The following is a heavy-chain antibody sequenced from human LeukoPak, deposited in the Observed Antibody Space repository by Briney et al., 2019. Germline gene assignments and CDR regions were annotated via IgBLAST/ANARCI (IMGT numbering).Heavy chain of an antibody. CDR2: IIPVFGTP. CDR1: GGTFSTYA. Sequence: ASVKVSCKASGGTFSTYAISWVRQAPGQGLEWVGGIIPVFGTPVYAQKFQGRVTIIADGSTGTAYMELSSLRSEDTAVYYCATGGSRLFDYWGQGTLVTVSS. V-gene: IGHV1-69*13. CDR3: ATGGSRLFDY. J-gene: IGHJ4*02. D-gene: IGHD1-26*01.